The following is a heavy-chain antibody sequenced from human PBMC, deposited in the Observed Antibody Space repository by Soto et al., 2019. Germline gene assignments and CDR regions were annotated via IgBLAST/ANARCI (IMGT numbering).Heavy chain of an antibody. Sequence: GSLRLSCASSGFPFNNYAMSWVLQAPGKGLEWVSAISGSGGSTYYADSVKGRFTISRDNSKNTLYLQMNSLRAEDTAVYYCASLVVVSDTNAFDIWGQGTMVTVSS. J-gene: IGHJ3*02. D-gene: IGHD2-15*01. V-gene: IGHV3-23*01. CDR2: ISGSGGST. CDR1: GFPFNNYA. CDR3: ASLVVVSDTNAFDI.